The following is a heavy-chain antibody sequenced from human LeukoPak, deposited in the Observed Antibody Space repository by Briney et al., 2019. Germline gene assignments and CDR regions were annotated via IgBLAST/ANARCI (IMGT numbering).Heavy chain of an antibody. CDR3: ARDLIAAAGTGYDY. D-gene: IGHD6-13*01. CDR1: GGSISSYY. Sequence: SETLSLTCTVSGGSISSYYWSWIRQPAGKGLEWIGRIYTSGSTNYNPSLKSRVTISVDTSKNQCSLELSSVTAADTAVYYCARDLIAAAGTGYDYWGQGTLVTVSS. J-gene: IGHJ4*02. V-gene: IGHV4-4*07. CDR2: IYTSGST.